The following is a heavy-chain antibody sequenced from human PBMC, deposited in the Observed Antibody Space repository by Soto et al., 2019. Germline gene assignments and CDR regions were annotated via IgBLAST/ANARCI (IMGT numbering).Heavy chain of an antibody. CDR3: ARPVSYYFMDV. J-gene: IGHJ6*03. CDR1: GGSIRGHY. V-gene: IGHV4-59*08. D-gene: IGHD1-20*01. Sequence: SDTLALSCTVSGGSIRGHYWSRIRQPPGKGLEWIGYTNSSGSTNYNPSLKSRVTISVDTSKNQFSLRLSSVTAADTAVYYCARPVSYYFMDVWGKGTTVTVYS. CDR2: TNSSGST.